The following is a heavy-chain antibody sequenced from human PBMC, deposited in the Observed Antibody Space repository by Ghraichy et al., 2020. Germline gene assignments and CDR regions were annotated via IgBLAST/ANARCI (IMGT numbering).Heavy chain of an antibody. Sequence: SETLSLTCTVSGGSISSGGYYWSWIRQHPGKGLEWIGYIYYSGSTYYNPSLKSRVTISVDTSKNQFTLKLSSVTAADTAVYYCARDWGWAHRRPPYYYYGMDVWGQGTTVTVSS. CDR3: ARDWGWAHRRPPYYYYGMDV. CDR2: IYYSGST. J-gene: IGHJ6*02. D-gene: IGHD3-16*01. V-gene: IGHV4-31*03. CDR1: GGSISSGGYY.